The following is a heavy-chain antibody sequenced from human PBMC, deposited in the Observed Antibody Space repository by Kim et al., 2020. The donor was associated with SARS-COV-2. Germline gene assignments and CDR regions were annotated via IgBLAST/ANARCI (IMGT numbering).Heavy chain of an antibody. D-gene: IGHD6-13*01. Sequence: SETLSLTCAVYGGSFSGYYWSWIRQPPGKGLEWIGEINHSGSTNYNPSLKSRVTISVDTSKNQFSLKLSSVTAADTAVYYCARGPKIIAAAASAFDIWGQGTMVTVSS. CDR2: INHSGST. V-gene: IGHV4-34*01. J-gene: IGHJ3*02. CDR1: GGSFSGYY. CDR3: ARGPKIIAAAASAFDI.